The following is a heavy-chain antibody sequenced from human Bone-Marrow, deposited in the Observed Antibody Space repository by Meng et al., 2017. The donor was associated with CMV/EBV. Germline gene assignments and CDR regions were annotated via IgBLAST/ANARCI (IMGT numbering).Heavy chain of an antibody. Sequence: ASVKVSCKASGSTFTSYYMHWVRQAPGQGLEWMGIINPSGGSTSYAQKFQGRVTMTRDTSTSTVYMELSSLRSEDTAVYYCARASDFWSGSKDWFDPWGQGTLVTVSS. CDR3: ARASDFWSGSKDWFDP. CDR2: INPSGGST. CDR1: GSTFTSYY. D-gene: IGHD3-3*01. J-gene: IGHJ5*02. V-gene: IGHV1-46*01.